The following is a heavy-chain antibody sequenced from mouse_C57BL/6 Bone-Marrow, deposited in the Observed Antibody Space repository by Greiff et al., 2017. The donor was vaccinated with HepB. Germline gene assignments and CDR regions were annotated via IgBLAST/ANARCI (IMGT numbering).Heavy chain of an antibody. D-gene: IGHD2-3*01. CDR2: IDPSDSYT. CDR1: GYTFTSYW. Sequence: QVQLQQPGAELVKPGASVKLSCKASGYTFTSYWMQWVKQRPGQGLEWIGEIDPSDSYTNYNQKFKGKATLTVDTSSSTAYMQLSSLTSEDSAVYYCARERIYDGRYYFDYWGQGTTLTVSS. J-gene: IGHJ2*01. CDR3: ARERIYDGRYYFDY. V-gene: IGHV1-50*01.